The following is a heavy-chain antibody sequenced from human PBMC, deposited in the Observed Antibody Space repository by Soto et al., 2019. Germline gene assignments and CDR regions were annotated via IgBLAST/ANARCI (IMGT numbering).Heavy chain of an antibody. V-gene: IGHV4-59*01. CDR2: IYYSGST. Sequence: SETLSLTCTVSGGSISSYFWSWIRQPPGKGLEWIGYIYYSGSTNYNPSLKSRVTISVDTSKNQLSLKLSSVTAADTAVYYCARVGYCGGGSCYSLVFEYWGQGTLVTVSS. CDR1: GGSISSYF. D-gene: IGHD2-15*01. CDR3: ARVGYCGGGSCYSLVFEY. J-gene: IGHJ4*02.